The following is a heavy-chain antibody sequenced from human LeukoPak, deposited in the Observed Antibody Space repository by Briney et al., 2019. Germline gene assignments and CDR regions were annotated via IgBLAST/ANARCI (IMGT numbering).Heavy chain of an antibody. Sequence: ASVKVSCKASGYTFTSYDINWVRQATGQGLEWMGWMNPNSGNTGYAQKFQGRVTMTRNTSISTAYMELSSLRSEDTAVYYCARGQVVREVINYWGQGTLVTVSS. D-gene: IGHD3-10*01. CDR2: MNPNSGNT. CDR1: GYTFTSYD. J-gene: IGHJ4*02. V-gene: IGHV1-8*01. CDR3: ARGQVVREVINY.